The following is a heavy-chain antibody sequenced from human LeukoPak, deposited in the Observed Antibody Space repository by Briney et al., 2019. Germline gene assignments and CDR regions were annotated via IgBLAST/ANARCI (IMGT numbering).Heavy chain of an antibody. D-gene: IGHD3-10*01. Sequence: GGSLRLSCAASGFTFSGYSMNWVRQAPGKGLEWVSSISTSSSYIYHADSVKGRFTISRDNAKNSLYLQMNSLRAEDTAVYYCARDPGDGSGSYYYYGMDVWAKGPRSPSP. CDR2: ISTSSSYI. J-gene: IGHJ6*02. V-gene: IGHV3-21*01. CDR1: GFTFSGYS. CDR3: ARDPGDGSGSYYYYGMDV.